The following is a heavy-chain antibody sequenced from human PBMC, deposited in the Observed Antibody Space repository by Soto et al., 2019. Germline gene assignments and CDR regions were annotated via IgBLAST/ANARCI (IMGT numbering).Heavy chain of an antibody. CDR3: ARKDKSGYFNWFDP. J-gene: IGHJ5*02. Sequence: PGESLKISCRTSGYKFTSSWIAWVRQMPGKGLEWMGIIFPSDSDTRYSPSFQGQVTISADRSTSTVFPQWASLKASDTAVYFCARKDKSGYFNWFDPWGQGTLVTVSS. V-gene: IGHV5-51*01. D-gene: IGHD3-22*01. CDR2: IFPSDSDT. CDR1: GYKFTSSW.